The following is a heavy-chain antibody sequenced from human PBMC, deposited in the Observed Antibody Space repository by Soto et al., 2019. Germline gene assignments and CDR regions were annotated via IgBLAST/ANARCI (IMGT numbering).Heavy chain of an antibody. D-gene: IGHD6-19*01. CDR2: IYYSGST. CDR3: ARLGMVAGTSAYMDV. Sequence: QLQLQESGPGLVKPSETLSLTCTVSGGSISSSSYYWGWIRQPPGKGLEWIGSIYYSGSTYYNPSLKSRVTISVDTSKNQFSLKLSSVTAADTAVYYCARLGMVAGTSAYMDVWGKGTTVTVSS. V-gene: IGHV4-39*01. J-gene: IGHJ6*03. CDR1: GGSISSSSYY.